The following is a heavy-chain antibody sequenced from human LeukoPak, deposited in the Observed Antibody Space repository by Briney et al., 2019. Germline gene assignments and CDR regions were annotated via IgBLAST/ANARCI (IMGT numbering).Heavy chain of an antibody. V-gene: IGHV3-23*01. CDR3: AKETSSSFDY. Sequence: GGSLRLSCAASGFTFSSYAMNWVRQAPGKGLEWVSGISNSGGSTYYADSVKGRFTISRDNSKNTLYLQMNSLRAEDTAVYYCAKETSSSFDYWGQGTLVTASS. D-gene: IGHD6-6*01. CDR1: GFTFSSYA. J-gene: IGHJ4*02. CDR2: ISNSGGST.